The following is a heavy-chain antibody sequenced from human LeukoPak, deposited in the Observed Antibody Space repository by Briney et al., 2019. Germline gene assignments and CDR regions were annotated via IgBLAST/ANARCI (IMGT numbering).Heavy chain of an antibody. CDR3: AREVVVVPAARHGMDV. Sequence: GGSLRLSCAASGFTLGSYEMNWVRQAPGKGLEWVSYISSSGSTIYYADSVKGRFTISRDNAKNSLYLQMNSLRAEDTAVYYCAREVVVVPAARHGMDVWGQGTTVTVSS. D-gene: IGHD2-2*01. CDR2: ISSSGSTI. J-gene: IGHJ6*02. V-gene: IGHV3-48*03. CDR1: GFTLGSYE.